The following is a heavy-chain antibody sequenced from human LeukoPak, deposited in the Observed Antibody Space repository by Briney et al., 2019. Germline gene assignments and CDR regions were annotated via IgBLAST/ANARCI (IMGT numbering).Heavy chain of an antibody. Sequence: GGSLRLSCAASGFTFSNAWMSWVRQAPGKGLEWVGRIKSKTDGETTDYAAPVKGRFTISRDDSKNTLYLQMNSLRTEDTAVYYCTRRLSSSRYYDYWGQGTLVTVSS. CDR3: TRRLSSSRYYDY. V-gene: IGHV3-15*01. J-gene: IGHJ4*02. CDR2: IKSKTDGETT. CDR1: GFTFSNAW. D-gene: IGHD6-13*01.